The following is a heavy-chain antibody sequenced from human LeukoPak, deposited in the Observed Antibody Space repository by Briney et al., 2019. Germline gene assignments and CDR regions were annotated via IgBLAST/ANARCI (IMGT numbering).Heavy chain of an antibody. D-gene: IGHD1-20*01. J-gene: IGHJ4*02. CDR2: IKSKADGETI. CDR1: GFTFTNAW. CDR3: STLTSRGLSDS. V-gene: IGHV3-15*07. Sequence: GGSPRLSCEASGFTFTNAWMNWIRQAPGKGLEWVGRIKSKADGETIDYAAPVKGRFTFSRDDSKNMLYLQMNSLKSEDTAVYYCSTLTSRGLSDSWGQGTLVNVSS.